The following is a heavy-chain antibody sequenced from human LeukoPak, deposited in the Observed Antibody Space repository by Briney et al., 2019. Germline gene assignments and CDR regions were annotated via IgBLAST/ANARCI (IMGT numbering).Heavy chain of an antibody. V-gene: IGHV3-11*06. CDR1: RFTFSDYY. CDR3: ARDGRDYGSGSYYKYLDY. CDR2: ISSSSSYT. Sequence: GGSLRLSCAASRFTFSDYYMSWIRQAPGKGLDWVSYISSSSSYTNYADSVKGRFTISRDNAKNSLYLQMNSLRAEDTAVYYCARDGRDYGSGSYYKYLDYWGQGTLVTVSS. D-gene: IGHD3-10*01. J-gene: IGHJ4*02.